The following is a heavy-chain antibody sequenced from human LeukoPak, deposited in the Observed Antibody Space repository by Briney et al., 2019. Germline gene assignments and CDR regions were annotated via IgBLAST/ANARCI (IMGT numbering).Heavy chain of an antibody. V-gene: IGHV3-7*01. CDR2: IKQDGSEK. J-gene: IGHJ4*02. D-gene: IGHD6-19*01. Sequence: GGSLRLSCAASGFTSSSYWMSWVRQAPGKGLEWVANIKQDGSEKYYVDSVKGRFTISRDNAKNSLYLQMNSLRAEDTAVYSCARDRGSSGWYEFDYWGQGTLVTVSS. CDR3: ARDRGSSGWYEFDY. CDR1: GFTSSSYW.